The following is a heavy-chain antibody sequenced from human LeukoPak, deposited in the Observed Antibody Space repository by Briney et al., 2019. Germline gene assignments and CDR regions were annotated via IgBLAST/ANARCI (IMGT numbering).Heavy chain of an antibody. CDR1: GFTFSSYG. J-gene: IGHJ3*02. CDR3: TTSPHGAYDILTGYYTPAFDI. D-gene: IGHD3-9*01. Sequence: GGSLRLSCAASGFTFSSYGMHWVRQPPGKGLEWVAFIRYDGGNKYYADSVKGRFTISRDNSKNTLYLKINSLRAEDTAVYYCTTSPHGAYDILTGYYTPAFDIWGQGTMVTVSS. V-gene: IGHV3-30*02. CDR2: IRYDGGNK.